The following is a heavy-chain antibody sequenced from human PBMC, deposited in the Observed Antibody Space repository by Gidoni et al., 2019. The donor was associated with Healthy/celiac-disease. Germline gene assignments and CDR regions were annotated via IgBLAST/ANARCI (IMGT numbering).Heavy chain of an antibody. V-gene: IGHV4-59*01. CDR2: IYYSGST. J-gene: IGHJ4*02. D-gene: IGHD5-12*01. CDR3: ARAYGYRQFDY. CDR1: GGSISSYY. Sequence: QVQLQESGPGLVKPSETLSLTCTVSGGSISSYYWSWIRQPPGKGLEWIGYIYYSGSTNYNPSLKSRVTISVDTSKNQFSLKLSSVTAADTAVYYCARAYGYRQFDYWGQGTLVTVSS.